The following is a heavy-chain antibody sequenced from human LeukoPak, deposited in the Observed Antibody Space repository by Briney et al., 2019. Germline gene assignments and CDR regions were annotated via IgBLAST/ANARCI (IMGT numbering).Heavy chain of an antibody. V-gene: IGHV3-11*01. CDR2: ISSSGSTI. Sequence: PGGSLRLSCAASGFTFSDYYMSWIRQAPGKGLEWVSYISSSGSTIYYADSVKGRFTTSRDNAKNSLYLQMNSLRAEDTAVYYCARDAPRPSRFASWGQGTLVTVSS. J-gene: IGHJ4*02. CDR3: ARDAPRPSRFAS. D-gene: IGHD2-2*01. CDR1: GFTFSDYY.